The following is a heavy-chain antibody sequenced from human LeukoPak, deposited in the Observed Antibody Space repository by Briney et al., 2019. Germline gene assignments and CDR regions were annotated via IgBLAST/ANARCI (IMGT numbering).Heavy chain of an antibody. CDR1: GFTLSSFW. CDR3: ARVYCSGGTCYSYFDY. Sequence: GGPLKLSCAASGFTLSSFWMSWVRQAPGKGLEWGAHIKQDGSQKYYVDSMKGRFTIARDNAKNSLYLQMNSLRAEDTAVYYCARVYCSGGTCYSYFDYWGKGTLVTVSS. V-gene: IGHV3-7*05. J-gene: IGHJ4*02. CDR2: IKQDGSQK. D-gene: IGHD2-15*01.